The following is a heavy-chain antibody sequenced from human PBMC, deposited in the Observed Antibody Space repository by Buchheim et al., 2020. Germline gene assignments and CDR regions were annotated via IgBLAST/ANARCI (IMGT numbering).Heavy chain of an antibody. CDR2: ISYDGSNK. CDR1: GFTFSSYA. CDR3: ARDWVAVAIDY. V-gene: IGHV3-30-3*01. D-gene: IGHD6-19*01. Sequence: QVQLVESGGGVVQPGRSLRLSCAASGFTFSSYAMHWVRQAPGKGLEWVAVISYDGSNKYYADSVKGRFTIFRDNSKNTLYSQMNSLRAEDTAVYYCARDWVAVAIDYWGQGTL. J-gene: IGHJ4*02.